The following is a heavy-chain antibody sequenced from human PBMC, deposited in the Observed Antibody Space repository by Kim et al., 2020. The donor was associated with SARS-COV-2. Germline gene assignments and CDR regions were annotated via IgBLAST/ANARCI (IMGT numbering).Heavy chain of an antibody. CDR2: IIPIFGTA. V-gene: IGHV1-69*13. D-gene: IGHD3-10*01. CDR1: GGTFSSYA. CDR3: ARVFLDGSGSYYPIDY. Sequence: SVKVSCKASGGTFSSYAISWVRQAPGQGLEWMGGIIPIFGTANYAQKFQGRVTITADESTSTAYMELSSLRSEDTAVYYCARVFLDGSGSYYPIDYWGQGTLVTVSS. J-gene: IGHJ4*02.